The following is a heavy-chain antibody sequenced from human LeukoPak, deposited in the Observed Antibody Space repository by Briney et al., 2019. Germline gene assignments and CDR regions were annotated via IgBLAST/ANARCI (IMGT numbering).Heavy chain of an antibody. CDR3: ARRGGGGADYCFDY. CDR1: GFTFSGYT. D-gene: IGHD4-23*01. CDR2: ISGDGDNT. J-gene: IGHJ4*02. V-gene: IGHV3-64*01. Sequence: GGSLRLSCVASGFTFSGYTMYWVRQAPGKGLEYVSAISGDGDNTFYAKSVKGRFTISRDNSKNTLYLQMGSLRPEDMAVYYCARRGGGGADYCFDYWGQGSLVTVSS.